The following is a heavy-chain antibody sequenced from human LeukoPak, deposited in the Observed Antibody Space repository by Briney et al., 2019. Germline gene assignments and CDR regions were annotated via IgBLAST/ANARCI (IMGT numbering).Heavy chain of an antibody. Sequence: SLRLSCAASGFTFDDYAMHWVQQAPGKGLEWVSGISWNSGGIGYADSVKGRFTISRDNAKNSLYLQMNSLRADDTALYYCAKGKKMTVAGLFDYWGQGTLVTVSS. CDR1: GFTFDDYA. J-gene: IGHJ4*02. V-gene: IGHV3-9*01. D-gene: IGHD6-19*01. CDR3: AKGKKMTVAGLFDY. CDR2: ISWNSGGI.